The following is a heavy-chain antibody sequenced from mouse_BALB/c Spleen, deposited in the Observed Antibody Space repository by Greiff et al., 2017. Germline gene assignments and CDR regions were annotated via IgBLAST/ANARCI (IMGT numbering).Heavy chain of an antibody. D-gene: IGHD2-12*01. V-gene: IGHV5-6*02. CDR1: GFTFSSYG. Sequence: DVKLVESGGDLVKPGGSLKFSCAASGFTFSSYGMSWVRQTPDKRLEWVATISSGGSYTYYPDSVKGRFTISRDNAKNTLYLQMSSLKSEDTAMYYCARQDHDEEDFAYWGQGTLVTVSA. CDR3: ARQDHDEEDFAY. J-gene: IGHJ3*01. CDR2: ISSGGSYT.